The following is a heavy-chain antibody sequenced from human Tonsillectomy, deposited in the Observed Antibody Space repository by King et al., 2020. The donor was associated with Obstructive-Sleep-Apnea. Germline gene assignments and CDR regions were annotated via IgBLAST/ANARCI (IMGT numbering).Heavy chain of an antibody. J-gene: IGHJ4*02. CDR1: GFTFSNYG. D-gene: IGHD3-10*01. Sequence: VQLVESGGDVVQPGRSLRLSCAASGFTFSNYGLHWVRQAPGKGLEWGAVVSYDWRDKKYADSVKGRFTLSRENSKNTLYLQMSSLKTEDTAVYYCARDPGSPKPIYSFDYWGQGTLVTVSS. CDR2: VSYDWRDK. V-gene: IGHV3-30*05. CDR3: ARDPGSPKPIYSFDY.